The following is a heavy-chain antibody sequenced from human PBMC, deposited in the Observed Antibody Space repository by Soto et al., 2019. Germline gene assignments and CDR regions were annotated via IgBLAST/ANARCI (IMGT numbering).Heavy chain of an antibody. J-gene: IGHJ6*03. CDR1: GGSFSGYY. V-gene: IGHV4-34*01. Sequence: SETLSLTCAVYGGSFSGYYWSWIRQPPGKGLEWIGEINHSGSTNYNPSLKSRVTISVDTSKNQFSLKLSSVTAADTAVYYCARGKVARGFGYYYMDVWGKGTTVTVSS. D-gene: IGHD3-16*01. CDR3: ARGKVARGFGYYYMDV. CDR2: INHSGST.